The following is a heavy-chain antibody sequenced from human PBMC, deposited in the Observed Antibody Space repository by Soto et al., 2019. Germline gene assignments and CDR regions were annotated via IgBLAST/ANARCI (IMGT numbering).Heavy chain of an antibody. Sequence: GASVKVSCKASGYTFTGYYMHWVRQAPGQGLEWMGWINPNSGGTNYAQKFQGWVTMTRDTSISTAYMELSRLRSDDTAVYYCARAGVYKYSSSSDSYYYYGMDVWGQGTTVTVSS. CDR1: GYTFTGYY. D-gene: IGHD6-6*01. CDR2: INPNSGGT. CDR3: ARAGVYKYSSSSDSYYYYGMDV. V-gene: IGHV1-2*04. J-gene: IGHJ6*02.